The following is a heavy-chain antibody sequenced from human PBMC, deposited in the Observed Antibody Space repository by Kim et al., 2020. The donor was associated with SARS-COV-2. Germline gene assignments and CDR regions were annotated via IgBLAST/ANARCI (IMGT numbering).Heavy chain of an antibody. CDR3: ARYGGSGTYYFDY. D-gene: IGHD3-10*01. V-gene: IGHV4-30-2*01. CDR1: GGSVSSGGYA. Sequence: SETLSLTCAVSGGSVSSGGYAWTWIRQPPGKGLEWIGYMYDSGSTYYNPSLKSRVTISLDRSKNQFSLRLTSVTAADTAVYYCARYGGSGTYYFDYWGQGTLVTVSS. CDR2: MYDSGST. J-gene: IGHJ4*02.